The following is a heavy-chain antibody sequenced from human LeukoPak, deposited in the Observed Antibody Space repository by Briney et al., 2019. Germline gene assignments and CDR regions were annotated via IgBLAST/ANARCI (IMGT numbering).Heavy chain of an antibody. Sequence: GGSLRLSCAASGFTFSDYYMSWIRQAPGKGLEWVAFIRYDGSEKYYVDSVKGRFTISRDNAKNSLYLQMNSLRAEDTAVYYCARGPGYTSRWGQGTLVTVSS. CDR2: IRYDGSEK. J-gene: IGHJ4*02. D-gene: IGHD6-13*01. CDR3: ARGPGYTSR. V-gene: IGHV3-7*01. CDR1: GFTFSDYY.